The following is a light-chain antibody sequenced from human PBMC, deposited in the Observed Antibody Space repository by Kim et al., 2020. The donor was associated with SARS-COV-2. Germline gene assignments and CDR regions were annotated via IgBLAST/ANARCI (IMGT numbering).Light chain of an antibody. CDR1: QTVLSNSNNKYY. CDR3: QQYYSTPPS. V-gene: IGKV4-1*01. CDR2: WAS. J-gene: IGKJ2*03. Sequence: RATLNCKSSQTVLSNSNNKYYLAWYQQKPGQAPKLLIYWASIRESGVSDRFSGSGSETDFTLTISSLQAEDVAVYYCQQYYSTPPSFGQGTKLEI.